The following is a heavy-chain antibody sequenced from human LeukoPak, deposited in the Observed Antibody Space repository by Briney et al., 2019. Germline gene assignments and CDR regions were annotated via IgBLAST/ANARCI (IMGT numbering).Heavy chain of an antibody. J-gene: IGHJ4*02. V-gene: IGHV3-23*01. CDR3: AKNYPEGRIVIVPAGNQVTCY. CDR1: GFTFSSYA. CDR2: ISGSGGST. Sequence: GGSLRLSCAASGFTFSSYAMSWVRQAPGKGLEWVSAISGSGGSTYYADSVKGRFTISRDNSKNTLYLQMNSLRAEDPAVYYCAKNYPEGRIVIVPAGNQVTCYRGQGTLVTVSS. D-gene: IGHD2-2*01.